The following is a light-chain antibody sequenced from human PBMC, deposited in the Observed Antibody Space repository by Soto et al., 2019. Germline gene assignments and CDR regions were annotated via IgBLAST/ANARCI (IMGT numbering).Light chain of an antibody. V-gene: IGKV1-9*01. J-gene: IGKJ5*01. CDR3: QQLNSYPIT. Sequence: DIQMTQYPSSLSASVGDRVTITCRASQSISSYLNWYQQKPGKAPKLLIYAASTLQSGVPSRFSGSGSGTEFTLTISRLQPEDFATYYCQQLNSYPITFGQGTRLEIK. CDR1: QSISSY. CDR2: AAS.